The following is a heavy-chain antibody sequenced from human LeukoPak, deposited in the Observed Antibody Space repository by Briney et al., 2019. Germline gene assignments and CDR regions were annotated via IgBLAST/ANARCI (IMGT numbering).Heavy chain of an antibody. CDR2: IYYSGST. Sequence: SQTLSLTCTVSGGSISCGDYYWSSIRQPPGKGLEWIGYIYYSGSTYYNPSLKSRVTISVDTSKNQFSLKLSSVTAADTAVYYCARDPLTIRGSYFDLWGRGTLVTVSS. CDR1: GGSISCGDYY. D-gene: IGHD3-3*02. J-gene: IGHJ2*01. CDR3: ARDPLTIRGSYFDL. V-gene: IGHV4-30-4*08.